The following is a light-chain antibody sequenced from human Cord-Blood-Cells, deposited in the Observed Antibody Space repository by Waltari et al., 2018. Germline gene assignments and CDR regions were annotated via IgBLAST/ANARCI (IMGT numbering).Light chain of an antibody. CDR2: KAS. V-gene: IGKV1-5*03. CDR1: QSLSSW. J-gene: IGKJ2*01. CDR3: QQYNSYSYT. Sequence: DIQMPQSPSTLSASVGDRVTLTCPASQSLSSWLAWYQPKPGKAPKLLIYKASSSESGVPSRFSGSGSGTEFTLTISSLQPDDFATYYCQQYNSYSYTFGQGTKLEIK.